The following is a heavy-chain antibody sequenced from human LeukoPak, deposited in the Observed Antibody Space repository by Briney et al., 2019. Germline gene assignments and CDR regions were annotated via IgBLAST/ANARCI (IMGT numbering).Heavy chain of an antibody. CDR2: IYYSGST. Sequence: ASETLSLTCTVSGGSISSYYWSWIRQPPGKGLEWIGYIYYSGSTNYNPSLKSRVTISVDTSKNQFSLKLSSVTAADTAVYYCARAGYYDSSGPRAWFDPWGQGTLVTVSP. CDR3: ARAGYYDSSGPRAWFDP. CDR1: GGSISSYY. D-gene: IGHD3-22*01. J-gene: IGHJ5*02. V-gene: IGHV4-59*01.